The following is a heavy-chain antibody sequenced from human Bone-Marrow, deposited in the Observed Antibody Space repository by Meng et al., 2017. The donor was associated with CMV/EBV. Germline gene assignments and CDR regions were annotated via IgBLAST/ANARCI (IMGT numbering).Heavy chain of an antibody. V-gene: IGHV4-31*01. CDR3: ARGGGAFFDYVSGSYRATHFDF. Sequence: CSVPQHPWNGLDWIAYLYDSGSTYYSPSLGSPITISLDTAKVQFSLELTSVTAANTAVYYCARGGGAFFDYVSGSYRATHFDFWGPGTLVTVSS. CDR2: LYDSGST. J-gene: IGHJ4*02. D-gene: IGHD3-16*02.